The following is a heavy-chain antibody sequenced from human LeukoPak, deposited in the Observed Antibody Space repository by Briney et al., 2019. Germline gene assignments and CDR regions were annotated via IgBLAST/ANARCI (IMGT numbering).Heavy chain of an antibody. Sequence: ASVKVSCKASGHTFTGYYIHWVRQAPGQGLEWMGWINPNNGGTNYAQKFQGRVTITADKSTSTAYMELSSLRSDDTAVYYCARGRDRGASTPFDYWGQGTLVTVSS. CDR2: INPNNGGT. D-gene: IGHD1-26*01. J-gene: IGHJ4*02. CDR1: GHTFTGYY. CDR3: ARGRDRGASTPFDY. V-gene: IGHV1-2*02.